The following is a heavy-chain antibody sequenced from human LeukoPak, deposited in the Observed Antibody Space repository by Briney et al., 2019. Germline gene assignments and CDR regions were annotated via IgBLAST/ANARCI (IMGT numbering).Heavy chain of an antibody. J-gene: IGHJ6*02. CDR2: ISPDEKK. V-gene: IGHV3-33*01. CDR1: GFIFRSHG. D-gene: IGHD2/OR15-2a*01. CDR3: ARDLSYFSFDD. Sequence: GGSLRLSCAASGFIFRSHGMNWVRQAPGKGLEWVAGISPDEKKYYVDAVKGRFTISRDNSKNTLYLQVNSLRVEDTAMYYCARDLSYFSFDDWGQGTTVTVSS.